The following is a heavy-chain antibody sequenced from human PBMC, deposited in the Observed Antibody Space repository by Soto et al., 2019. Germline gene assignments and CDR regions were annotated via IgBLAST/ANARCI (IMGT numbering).Heavy chain of an antibody. V-gene: IGHV1-18*01. CDR1: GYRLSRDG. J-gene: IGHJ5*02. Sequence: LVNGACKTAGYRLSRDGSGWGRQTPGQGLEWMGWISAYNGNTNYAQKLQGRVTMTTDTSTSTAYMELRSLRSDDTAVYYCAREGTMVRGATPGLDPWGQGTLVTVPS. D-gene: IGHD3-10*01. CDR3: AREGTMVRGATPGLDP. CDR2: ISAYNGNT.